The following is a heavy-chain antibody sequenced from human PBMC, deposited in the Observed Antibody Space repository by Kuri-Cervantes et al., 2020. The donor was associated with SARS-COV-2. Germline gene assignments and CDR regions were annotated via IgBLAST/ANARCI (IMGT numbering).Heavy chain of an antibody. J-gene: IGHJ6*02. CDR3: AKDPGTMARGHYYYGMDV. CDR2: ISYNGSNE. V-gene: IGHV3-30*18. Sequence: LSLTCAASGFTFSNYGMHWVRQAPGKGLEWVAVISYNGSNEYYADSVKGRFTISRDNSKSTLYLQVNSLRAEDTSVYYCAKDPGTMARGHYYYGMDVWGQGTTVTVSS. CDR1: GFTFSNYG. D-gene: IGHD3-10*01.